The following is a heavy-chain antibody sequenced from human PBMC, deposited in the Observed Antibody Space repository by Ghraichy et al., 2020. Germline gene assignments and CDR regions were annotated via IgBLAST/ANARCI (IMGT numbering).Heavy chain of an antibody. CDR2: IFYSGST. CDR1: GGSVNIGTYS. Sequence: SQTLSLTCSVSGGSVNIGTYSWSWIRQPPGKGLEWIGYIFYSGSTNYNPSLKSRVTISVDTSKNQFSLRLSSVTAADTAVYFCARVRGYNYGLFDYWGQGTLVTVSS. V-gene: IGHV4-61*01. CDR3: ARVRGYNYGLFDY. J-gene: IGHJ4*02. D-gene: IGHD5-18*01.